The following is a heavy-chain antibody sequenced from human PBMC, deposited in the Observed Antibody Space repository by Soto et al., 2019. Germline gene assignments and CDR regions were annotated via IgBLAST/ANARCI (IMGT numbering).Heavy chain of an antibody. D-gene: IGHD3-10*01. V-gene: IGHV4-4*07. CDR3: AGGSGSYYNDWFEP. J-gene: IGHJ5*02. CDR2: IYTSGST. Sequence: QVQLQESGPGLVKPSETLSLTCTVSGGSISSYYWSWIRQPAGKGLEWIGRIYTSGSTNYNPSLKSLVTMSVDTTKNQFSRKLSSVTAADTAVYYCAGGSGSYYNDWFEPWGQGTLVTVSS. CDR1: GGSISSYY.